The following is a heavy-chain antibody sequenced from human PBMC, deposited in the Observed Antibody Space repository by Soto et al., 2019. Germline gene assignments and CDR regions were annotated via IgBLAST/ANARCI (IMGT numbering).Heavy chain of an antibody. CDR2: ISAYNGNT. D-gene: IGHD3-10*01. CDR1: GYTFTSYG. Sequence: ASVKVSCKASGYTFTSYGISWVRQAPGQGLEWMGWISAYNGNTNYAQKLQGRVTMTTDTSTSTAYMELRSLRSDDTAVYYCARDYYGSGSYSTKDNWFDPWGQGTLVTVSS. CDR3: ARDYYGSGSYSTKDNWFDP. V-gene: IGHV1-18*01. J-gene: IGHJ5*02.